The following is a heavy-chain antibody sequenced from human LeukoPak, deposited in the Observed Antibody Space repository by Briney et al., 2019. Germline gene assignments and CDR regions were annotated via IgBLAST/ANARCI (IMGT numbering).Heavy chain of an antibody. Sequence: GGSLRLSCAVSGFTFDDYAMHWVRQVPGKGLEWVSGINWNSDSIGYADSVKGRFTTSRDNAKNSLYLQMNSLRTEDTAFYYCAINGGGDSGYGNFDYWGQGTLVTVSS. CDR2: INWNSDSI. J-gene: IGHJ4*02. V-gene: IGHV3-9*01. D-gene: IGHD5-12*01. CDR1: GFTFDDYA. CDR3: AINGGGDSGYGNFDY.